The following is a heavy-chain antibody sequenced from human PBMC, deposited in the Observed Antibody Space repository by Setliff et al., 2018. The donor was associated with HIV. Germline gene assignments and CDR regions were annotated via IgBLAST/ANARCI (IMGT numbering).Heavy chain of an antibody. CDR2: IHTTGSP. Sequence: LSLTCTISGVYISNYHWGWIRQPPGRGLEWIGSIHTTGSPKNNPSLQSRVSISIDMAKSLFSLELSSVTAADTAVYYCARGGSYWGDAFDIWGQGTMVTVSS. J-gene: IGHJ3*02. V-gene: IGHV4-4*08. CDR1: GVYISNYH. CDR3: ARGGSYWGDAFDI. D-gene: IGHD1-26*01.